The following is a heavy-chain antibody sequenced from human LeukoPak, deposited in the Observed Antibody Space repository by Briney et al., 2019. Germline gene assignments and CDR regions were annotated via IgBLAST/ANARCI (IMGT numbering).Heavy chain of an antibody. CDR1: GYTFTSYG. CDR2: IDPNSGGT. V-gene: IGHV1-2*02. CDR3: ARGRFLEYPI. J-gene: IGHJ4*02. D-gene: IGHD3-3*01. Sequence: ASVKVSCKASGYTFTSYGISWVRQAPGQGLEWMGWIDPNSGGTNYAQKFQGRVTMTRDTSISTAYMELSRLRSDDTAVYYCARGRFLEYPIWGQGTLVTVSS.